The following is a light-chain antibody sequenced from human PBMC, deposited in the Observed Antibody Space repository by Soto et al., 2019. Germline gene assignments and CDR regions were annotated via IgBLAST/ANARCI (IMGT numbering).Light chain of an antibody. CDR3: QVWDSSSDYGV. J-gene: IGLJ3*02. Sequence: SYELTQPPSVSVAPGETATITCPGPNIGSTHWYQQNPGQAPVLGMSYDSDRPSWIPERFSGSNSGNTATLTVSRVEAGDEADYYCQVWDSSSDYGVFGGGTKVTVL. CDR1: NIGST. V-gene: IGLV3-21*04. CDR2: YDS.